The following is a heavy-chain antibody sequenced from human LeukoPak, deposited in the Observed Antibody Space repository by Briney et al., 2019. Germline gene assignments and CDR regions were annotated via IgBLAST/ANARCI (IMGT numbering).Heavy chain of an antibody. D-gene: IGHD3-22*01. CDR2: IGGGGGGT. V-gene: IGHV3-23*01. CDR1: GFTFSSYA. Sequence: GGSLRLSCAASGFTFSSYAMSWVRQAPGKGLEWVSAIGGGGGGTYFADSVKGRFTISRDNSKNTLYLQMNSLRAEDTAVYYCARDSYYDNSGEGAFDIWGQGTLVTVSS. CDR3: ARDSYYDNSGEGAFDI. J-gene: IGHJ3*02.